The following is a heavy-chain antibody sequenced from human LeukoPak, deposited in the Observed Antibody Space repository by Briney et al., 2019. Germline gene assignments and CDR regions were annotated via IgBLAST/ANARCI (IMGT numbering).Heavy chain of an antibody. V-gene: IGHV1-2*02. CDR3: ARLRTSDGHYFDY. D-gene: IGHD4/OR15-4a*01. J-gene: IGHJ4*02. Sequence: ASVKVSCKASGYTFTGYYMHWERQAPGQGLEWMGWINPNSGGTNYAQKFQGRVTMTRDTSISTAYMELSRLRSDDTAVYYCARLRTSDGHYFDYWGQGTLVTVSS. CDR1: GYTFTGYY. CDR2: INPNSGGT.